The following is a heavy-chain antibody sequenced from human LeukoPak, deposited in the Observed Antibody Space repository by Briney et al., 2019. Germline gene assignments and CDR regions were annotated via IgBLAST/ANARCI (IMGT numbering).Heavy chain of an antibody. CDR1: GYSFANYW. CDR2: IYPGDSDT. CDR3: ARASTLDY. J-gene: IGHJ4*02. D-gene: IGHD1-1*01. Sequence: PGESLKISCKGSGYSFANYWIGWVRQLPGKGLEWVGIIYPGDSDTRYSPSFQGQVTISVDRSITTAYLQWSSLRASDSAIYYCARASTLDYWGQGTLVTVSS. V-gene: IGHV5-51*01.